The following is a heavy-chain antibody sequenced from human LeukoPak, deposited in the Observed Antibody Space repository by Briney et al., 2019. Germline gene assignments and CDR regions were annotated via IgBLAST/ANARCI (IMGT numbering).Heavy chain of an antibody. J-gene: IGHJ4*02. CDR1: GFTFSNYA. CDR3: AKERRFTDFFDY. V-gene: IGHV3-23*01. D-gene: IGHD4-11*01. CDR2: ISGSSGST. Sequence: GGSLTLSCAASGFTFSNYAMNWVRLAPGKGLEWVSTISGSSGSTYYADSVKGRFTISRDNSKNTLYLQMNSLRAEDTAVYHCAKERRFTDFFDYWGQGTLVTVSS.